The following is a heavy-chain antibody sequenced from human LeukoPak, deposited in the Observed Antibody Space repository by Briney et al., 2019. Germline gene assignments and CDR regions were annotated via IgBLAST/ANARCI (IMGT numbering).Heavy chain of an antibody. Sequence: SVKVSCKASGGTFSSYVISWVRQAPGQGLEWMGRIIPILGIANYAQKFQGRVTITADKSTSTAYMELSSLRSEDTAVYYCARSQTPLVVAATGWFDPWGQGTLVTVSS. CDR2: IIPILGIA. V-gene: IGHV1-69*04. D-gene: IGHD2-15*01. CDR1: GGTFSSYV. CDR3: ARSQTPLVVAATGWFDP. J-gene: IGHJ5*02.